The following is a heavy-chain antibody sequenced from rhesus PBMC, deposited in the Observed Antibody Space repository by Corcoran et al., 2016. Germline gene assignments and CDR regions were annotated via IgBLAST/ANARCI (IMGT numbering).Heavy chain of an antibody. J-gene: IGHJ5-1*01. CDR1: VGSIRGYY. CDR3: AILPWVTIMFGGFDV. Sequence: QVQLQESGPGLVTPSETLSLPSALSVGSIRGYYWSWIRKPPGKGLEGSGRIYGSGGSTDYNPSLKSRVTISTDTSKKQFSLKLRSVTAADTAVYYCAILPWVTIMFGGFDVWGPGVLVTVSS. CDR2: IYGSGGST. V-gene: IGHV4-160*01. D-gene: IGHD3-34*01.